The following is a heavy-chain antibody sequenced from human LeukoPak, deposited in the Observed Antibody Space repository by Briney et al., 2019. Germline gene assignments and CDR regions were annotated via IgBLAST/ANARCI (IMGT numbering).Heavy chain of an antibody. J-gene: IGHJ4*02. Sequence: GGSLRLSCAASGFTFSSYSMNWVRQAPGKGLEWVSSISSSSSYIYYADSVKGRFTISRDNAENSLYLQMNSLRAEDTAVYYCAREGGRWELKFDYWGQGTLVTVSS. CDR1: GFTFSSYS. D-gene: IGHD1-26*01. CDR2: ISSSSSYI. V-gene: IGHV3-21*01. CDR3: AREGGRWELKFDY.